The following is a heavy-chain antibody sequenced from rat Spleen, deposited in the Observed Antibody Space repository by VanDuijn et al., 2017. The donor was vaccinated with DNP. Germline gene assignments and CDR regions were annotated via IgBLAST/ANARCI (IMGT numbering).Heavy chain of an antibody. V-gene: IGHV5-19*01. CDR3: ATTGNYYSSYIYDAFAY. Sequence: EVQLVESGGGLVRPGRSLKLSCAASGFTFSNYGMHWIRQAPTKGLEWVASISFDGGNTYYRDSVKGRFTISRDNEKSTQYLQMDSLRSEDTATYYCATTGNYYSSYIYDAFAYWGQGTLVTVSS. J-gene: IGHJ3*01. D-gene: IGHD1-2*01. CDR2: ISFDGGNT. CDR1: GFTFSNYG.